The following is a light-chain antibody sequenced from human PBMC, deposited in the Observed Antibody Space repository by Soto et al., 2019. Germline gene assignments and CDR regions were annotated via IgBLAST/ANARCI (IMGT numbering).Light chain of an antibody. CDR2: VPS. J-gene: IGKJ2*01. Sequence: EIGMTQSPAILSVSPGERATLSCRASQSVSSTLALYQQQPGQAPRRLIYVPSTRATGIPARFSGSGSGTEFTLTISILQSEDVAVYYCQQYNNSPSKYTFGQGTKREIK. CDR3: QQYNNSPSKYT. CDR1: QSVSST. V-gene: IGKV3-15*01.